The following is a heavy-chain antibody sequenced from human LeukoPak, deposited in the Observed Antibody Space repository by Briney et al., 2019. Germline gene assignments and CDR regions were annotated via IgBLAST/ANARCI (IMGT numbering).Heavy chain of an antibody. J-gene: IGHJ5*02. D-gene: IGHD3-10*01. Sequence: GGSLRLSCAASGFTFSNAWMSWVRQAPGKGLEWVSAISGSGGSTYYADSVKGRFTISRDNSKNTLYLQMNSLRAEDTAVYYCAKNRPPPDYYGVFDPWGQGTLVTVSS. V-gene: IGHV3-23*01. CDR2: ISGSGGST. CDR1: GFTFSNAW. CDR3: AKNRPPPDYYGVFDP.